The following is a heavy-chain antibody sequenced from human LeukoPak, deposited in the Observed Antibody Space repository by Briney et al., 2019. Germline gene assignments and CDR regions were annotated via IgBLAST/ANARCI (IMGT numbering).Heavy chain of an antibody. CDR3: SRFSGYDDYAN. J-gene: IGHJ4*02. Sequence: SETLSLTCTVSGGSISGYYWSWIRQPPGKGLEYIGYIYYRGSTDYNPSLTRRVTISVDTFKNQFSLKLSSVTAADTAVYYCSRFSGYDDYANWGQGTLVTVS. CDR1: GGSISGYY. D-gene: IGHD4-17*01. V-gene: IGHV4-59*01. CDR2: IYYRGST.